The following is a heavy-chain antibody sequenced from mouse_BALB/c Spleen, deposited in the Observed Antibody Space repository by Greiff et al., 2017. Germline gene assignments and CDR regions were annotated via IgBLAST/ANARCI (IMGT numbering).Heavy chain of an antibody. CDR2: ISNGGGST. J-gene: IGHJ3*01. CDR3: ARPYGNYVAWFAY. D-gene: IGHD2-1*01. CDR1: GFTFSSYT. V-gene: IGHV5-12-2*01. Sequence: DVMLVESGGGLVQPGGSLKLSCAASGFTFSSYTMSWVRQTPEKRLEWVAYISNGGGSTYYPDTVKGRFTISRDDAKNTLYLQMSSLKSEDTAMYYCARPYGNYVAWFAYWGQGTLVTVSA.